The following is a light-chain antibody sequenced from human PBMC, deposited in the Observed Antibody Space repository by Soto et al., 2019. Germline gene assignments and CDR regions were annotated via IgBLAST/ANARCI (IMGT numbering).Light chain of an antibody. J-gene: IGKJ4*01. Sequence: DIVMTQSPDSLAVSLGERATMNCKCSRSVLYKSNNKNHLAWYQQKQGQPXQXXIYWASTRESGVPERFSGSGSGTDFTLTISSLEAEDVAFYWCQQYFDVPFTFGGGTKVDIK. CDR3: QQYFDVPFT. V-gene: IGKV4-1*01. CDR2: WAS. CDR1: RSVLYKSNNKNH.